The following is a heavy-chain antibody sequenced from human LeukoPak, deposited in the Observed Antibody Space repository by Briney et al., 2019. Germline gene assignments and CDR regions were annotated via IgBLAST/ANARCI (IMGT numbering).Heavy chain of an antibody. CDR1: GFTVSSNY. J-gene: IGHJ4*02. Sequence: PGGSLRLSCAASGFTVSSNYMSWVRQAPGKGLGWVSVIYSGGSTYYADSVKGRFTISRDNSKNTLYLQMNSLRAEDTAVYYCAREDAGSSTEYSSGWYEDYWGQGTLVTVSS. D-gene: IGHD6-19*01. V-gene: IGHV3-66*01. CDR2: IYSGGST. CDR3: AREDAGSSTEYSSGWYEDY.